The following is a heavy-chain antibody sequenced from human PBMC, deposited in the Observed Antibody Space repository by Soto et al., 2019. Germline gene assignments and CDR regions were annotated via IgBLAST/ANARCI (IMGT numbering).Heavy chain of an antibody. CDR3: ARDFTGDYYFDY. J-gene: IGHJ4*02. CDR1: GGSISSGGYS. V-gene: IGHV4-30-2*01. CDR2: IYHSGST. D-gene: IGHD4-17*01. Sequence: SETLSLTCAVSGGSISSGGYSWNWIRQPPGKGLEWIGYIYHSGSTLYNPSLKSRVTISVDKSKNQFSLKLTSVTAADTAVYYCARDFTGDYYFDYWGQGALVTVSS.